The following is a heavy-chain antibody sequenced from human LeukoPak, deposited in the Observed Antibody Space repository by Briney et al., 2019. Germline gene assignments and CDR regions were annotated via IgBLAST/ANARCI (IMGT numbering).Heavy chain of an antibody. CDR1: GYSFSNYW. CDR3: ARVTSSGWYGDY. D-gene: IGHD6-19*01. CDR2: IYPGDSDT. J-gene: IGHJ4*02. Sequence: AGESLKISCKGSGYSFSNYWIGWVRQMPGKGLEWMGIIYPGDSDTRYSPSFQGQVIISADKSIITAYLQWNSLKASDSAMYYCARVTSSGWYGDYWGQGTLVTVSS. V-gene: IGHV5-51*01.